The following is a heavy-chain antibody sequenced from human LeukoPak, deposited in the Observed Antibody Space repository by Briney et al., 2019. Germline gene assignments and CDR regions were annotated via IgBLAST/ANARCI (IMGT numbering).Heavy chain of an antibody. D-gene: IGHD1-26*01. J-gene: IGHJ1*01. Sequence: ASVKVSCKASGYTFTGYYMHWVRQAPGQGLELMGRINPNSGGTNYAQKFQGRVTMTRDTSISTAYMELSRLRSDDTAVYYCARDMSGRTAYFQHWGQGTLVTVSS. CDR1: GYTFTGYY. CDR2: INPNSGGT. CDR3: ARDMSGRTAYFQH. V-gene: IGHV1-2*06.